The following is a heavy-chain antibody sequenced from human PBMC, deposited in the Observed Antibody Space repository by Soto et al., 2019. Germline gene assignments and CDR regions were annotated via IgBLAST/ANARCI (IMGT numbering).Heavy chain of an antibody. CDR3: VRDRAYCGGDCPYYYGLDV. CDR1: GYTFSNYG. CDR2: IWYNGNKK. D-gene: IGHD2-21*02. Sequence: QAQLVESGGGVVQPGRSLRLSCAASGYTFSNYGMHWVRQAPGKGLEGAAGIWYNGNKKFYTDSVKGRFTISRDNSKNTLYLAINSLSAEDTAVYYCVRDRAYCGGDCPYYYGLDVWGQGTTVTVSS. J-gene: IGHJ6*02. V-gene: IGHV3-33*01.